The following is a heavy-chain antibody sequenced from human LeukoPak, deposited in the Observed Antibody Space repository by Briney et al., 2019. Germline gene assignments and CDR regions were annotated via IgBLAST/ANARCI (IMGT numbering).Heavy chain of an antibody. CDR2: INPSGGTT. J-gene: IGHJ4*02. CDR1: GYTFITYY. D-gene: IGHD4-17*01. Sequence: ASVKVSCKAFGYTFITYYMHWVRQAPGQGLEWMGTINPSGGTTSYAQKFQGRVTMTRDTSTSTVYMELSSLRSEDTAVYYCARGPYGDYGDYWGQGTLVTVSS. CDR3: ARGPYGDYGDY. V-gene: IGHV1-46*01.